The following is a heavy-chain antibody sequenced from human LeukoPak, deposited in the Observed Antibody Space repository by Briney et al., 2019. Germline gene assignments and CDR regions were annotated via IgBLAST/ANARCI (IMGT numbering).Heavy chain of an antibody. J-gene: IGHJ4*02. CDR3: AKISSSAESNFDY. CDR1: GFTFSTYA. D-gene: IGHD6-25*01. V-gene: IGHV3-30*02. CDR2: IWPDGSKK. Sequence: GGSLGLSCAASGFTFSTYAMHWVRQAPGKGLEWVAFIWPDGSKKYYADSVKGRFAISRENSKSTVYLQMNDLRPEDTALYFCAKISSSAESNFDYWGQGTLLTVSS.